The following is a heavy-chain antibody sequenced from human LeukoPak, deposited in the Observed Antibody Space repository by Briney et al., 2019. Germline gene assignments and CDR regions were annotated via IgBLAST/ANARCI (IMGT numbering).Heavy chain of an antibody. D-gene: IGHD3/OR15-3a*01. V-gene: IGHV4-34*01. CDR2: INHSGST. Sequence: SETLSLTCAVYGGSFSGYYWSWIRQPPGKGLEWIGEINHSGSTNYNPSLKSRVTISVDTSKNQFSLKLSSVTAADTAVYYCARGGGTGRPPYYLDYWGQGTLVTVSS. J-gene: IGHJ4*02. CDR3: ARGGGTGRPPYYLDY. CDR1: GGSFSGYY.